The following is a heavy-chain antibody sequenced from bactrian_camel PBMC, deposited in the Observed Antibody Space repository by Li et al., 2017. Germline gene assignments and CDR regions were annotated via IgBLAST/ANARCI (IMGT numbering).Heavy chain of an antibody. D-gene: IGHD1*01. J-gene: IGHJ4*01. CDR2: VDRNGIAT. CDR1: GFAFSDCG. Sequence: HVQLVESGGGLVQPGGSLRLSCAASGFAFSDCGMNWVRQAPGKERERVATVDRNGIATYADFAKGRFTISRDNPKRSLYQMTLEMNSLNAEDTAIYRCAVRLSSVCYNRAETLEYWGQGTQVTVS. V-gene: IGHV3S6*01. CDR3: AVRLSSVCYNRAETLEY.